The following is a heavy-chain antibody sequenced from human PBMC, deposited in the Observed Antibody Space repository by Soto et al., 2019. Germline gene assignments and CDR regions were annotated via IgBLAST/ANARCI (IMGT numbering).Heavy chain of an antibody. CDR3: VRGDCSSTSCYRRDSYYGMDV. Sequence: QVQLVESGGGVVQPGRSLRLSCAASGFTFSSYGMHWVRQAPGKGLEWVAVIWYDGSNKYYADSVKGRFTISRDNSKNTLYLQMNSLRAEDTAVYYCVRGDCSSTSCYRRDSYYGMDVWGQGTTVTVSS. J-gene: IGHJ6*02. CDR1: GFTFSSYG. CDR2: IWYDGSNK. V-gene: IGHV3-33*01. D-gene: IGHD2-2*01.